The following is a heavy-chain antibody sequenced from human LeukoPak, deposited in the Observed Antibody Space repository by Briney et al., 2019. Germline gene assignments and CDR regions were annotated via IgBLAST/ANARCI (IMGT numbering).Heavy chain of an antibody. CDR2: INYIGNT. CDR3: ARVYCSGGSFEGGYFDY. Sequence: PSETLSLTCTVSEGSISHYFWNWIRQPPGKGLEWIGNINYIGNTNYNPSLKTRVTISIDTSKNQFSLTLRSVTTADTAVYYCARVYCSGGSFEGGYFDYWGQGTLVTVSS. V-gene: IGHV4-59*01. J-gene: IGHJ4*02. D-gene: IGHD2-15*01. CDR1: EGSISHYF.